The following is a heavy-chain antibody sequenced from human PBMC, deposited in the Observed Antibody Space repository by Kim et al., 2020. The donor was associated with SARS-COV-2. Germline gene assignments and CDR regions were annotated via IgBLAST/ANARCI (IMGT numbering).Heavy chain of an antibody. CDR2: ISSSGYNT. D-gene: IGHD3-10*01. J-gene: IGHJ5*02. Sequence: GGSLRLSCAASGFTFSNYAMIWVRQAPGKGLEWVSAISSSGYNTYYADSVKGRFTISRDNSKNTLLLQMHSLRPEDTALYLCAKDGASGSGSFFVSWGRGTLVTVSS. CDR3: AKDGASGSGSFFVS. V-gene: IGHV3-23*01. CDR1: GFTFSNYA.